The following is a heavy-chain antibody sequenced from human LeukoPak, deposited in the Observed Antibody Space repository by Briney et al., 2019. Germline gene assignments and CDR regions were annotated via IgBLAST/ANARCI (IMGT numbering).Heavy chain of an antibody. CDR1: GFTFSSYG. CDR2: IRYDGSNK. CDR3: AKVGDYDILTGYYLSGAFDI. J-gene: IGHJ3*02. Sequence: GGSLRLSCAASGFTFSSYGMHWVRQAPGKGLEWVAFIRYDGSNKYYADSVKGRFTISRDNSKNTLYLQMNSLRAEDTAVYYCAKVGDYDILTGYYLSGAFDIWGQGPMVTVSS. V-gene: IGHV3-30*02. D-gene: IGHD3-9*01.